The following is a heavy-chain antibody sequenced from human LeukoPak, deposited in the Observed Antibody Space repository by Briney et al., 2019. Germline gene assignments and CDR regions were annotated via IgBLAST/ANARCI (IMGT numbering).Heavy chain of an antibody. CDR3: ARAMNTAMVPLFDY. CDR2: IYYSGST. V-gene: IGHV4-59*02. J-gene: IGHJ4*02. Sequence: SETLSLTCTVSGGSVSSYYWSWIRQPPGKGLEWIGYIYYSGSTNYNHSLKSRVTISVDTSKNQFSLKLSSVTAADTAVYHCARAMNTAMVPLFDYWGQGTLVTVSS. CDR1: GGSVSSYY. D-gene: IGHD5-18*01.